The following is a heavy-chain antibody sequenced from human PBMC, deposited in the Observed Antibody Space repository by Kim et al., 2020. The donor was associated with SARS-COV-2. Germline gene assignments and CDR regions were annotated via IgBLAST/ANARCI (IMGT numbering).Heavy chain of an antibody. V-gene: IGHV3-48*03. Sequence: GGSLRLSCAASGFTFSSYEMNWVRQAPGKGLEWVSYISSSGGTIYYADSVKGRFTISRDNDKNSLYLQMNSLTAEDTAVYCCERAIRVLLWFGEQECYM. D-gene: IGHD3-10*01. CDR1: GFTFSSYE. CDR3: ERAIRVLLWFGEQECYM. J-gene: IGHJ6*03. CDR2: ISSSGGTI.